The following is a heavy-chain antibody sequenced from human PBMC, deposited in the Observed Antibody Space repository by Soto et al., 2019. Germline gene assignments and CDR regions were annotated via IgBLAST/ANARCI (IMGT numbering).Heavy chain of an antibody. J-gene: IGHJ4*02. D-gene: IGHD3-3*01. CDR3: AKGDDYYDYVSPDH. Sequence: GGSLRLSCAASGFSFSTFGMHWLRQAPGKGLEWVALILKDGNSQYYADSVRGRFMISRDNSRNTLSLEMNSLSAEDTALYYCAKGDDYYDYVSPDHWGQGTLVTVSS. CDR2: ILKDGNSQ. CDR1: GFSFSTFG. V-gene: IGHV3-33*03.